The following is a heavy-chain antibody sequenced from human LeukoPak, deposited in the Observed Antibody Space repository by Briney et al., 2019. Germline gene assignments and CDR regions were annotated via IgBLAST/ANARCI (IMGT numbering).Heavy chain of an antibody. J-gene: IGHJ4*02. CDR3: ATVRYLGYCSSTSCYTPHRYYFDY. V-gene: IGHV1-24*01. D-gene: IGHD2-2*02. CDR1: GYTLTELS. CDR2: FDPEDGET. Sequence: ASVKVSCKVSGYTLTELSMHWVRQAPGKGVEWMGGFDPEDGETIYAQKFQGRVTMTEDTSTDTAYMELSSLRSEDTAVYYCATVRYLGYCSSTSCYTPHRYYFDYWGQGTLVTVSS.